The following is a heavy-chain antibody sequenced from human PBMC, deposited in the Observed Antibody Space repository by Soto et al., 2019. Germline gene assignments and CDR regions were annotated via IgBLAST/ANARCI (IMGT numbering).Heavy chain of an antibody. CDR3: AKDMEDPHFWSGYYWSAFDI. Sequence: EVQLLESGGGLVQPGGSLRLSCAASGFTFSSYAMSWVRQAPGKGLEWVSAISGSGGSTYYADSVKGRFTISRDNSKNTLYLQMNSLRAEDTAVYYCAKDMEDPHFWSGYYWSAFDIWGQGTMVTVSS. CDR1: GFTFSSYA. D-gene: IGHD3-3*02. J-gene: IGHJ3*02. V-gene: IGHV3-23*01. CDR2: ISGSGGST.